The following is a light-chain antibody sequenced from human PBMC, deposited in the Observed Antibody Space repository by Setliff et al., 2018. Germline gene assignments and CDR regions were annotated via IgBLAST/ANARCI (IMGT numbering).Light chain of an antibody. CDR2: EGS. CDR3: YSYAGIRTSYV. CDR1: SSDVGSYDL. J-gene: IGLJ1*01. V-gene: IGLV2-23*01. Sequence: QSALAQPASVSGSPGQSITISCTGTSSDVGSYDLVSWYQQHPGKAPKLMIYEGSQRPSGVSNRFSGSMSGNTASLTISGLQAEDEADYYCYSYAGIRTSYVFGTGTKVTV.